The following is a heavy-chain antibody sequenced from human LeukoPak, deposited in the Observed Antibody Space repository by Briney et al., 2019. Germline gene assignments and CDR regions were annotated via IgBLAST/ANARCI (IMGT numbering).Heavy chain of an antibody. V-gene: IGHV3-21*01. CDR1: GFTFSSYG. CDR2: ISSSSSYI. D-gene: IGHD1-7*01. CDR3: ARGRPVLQLLWGAFDI. J-gene: IGHJ3*02. Sequence: GGSLRLSCAASGFTFSSYGMHWVRQGPGKGLEWVSSISSSSSYIYYVDSVKGRFTISRDNAKNSLYLQMNSLRAEDTAVYYCARGRPVLQLLWGAFDIWGQGTMVTVSS.